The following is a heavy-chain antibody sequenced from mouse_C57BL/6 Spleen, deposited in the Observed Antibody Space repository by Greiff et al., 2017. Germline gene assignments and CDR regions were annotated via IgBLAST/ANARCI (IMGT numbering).Heavy chain of an antibody. Sequence: QVQLQQPGAELVKPGASVKLSCKASGYTFTSYWMHWVKQRPGQGLEWIGMIHPNSGSTNYNEKFKSKATLTVDKSSSTAYMQLSSLTSEDSAVYYCARSERLRVFDYWGQGTTLTVSS. J-gene: IGHJ2*01. CDR3: ARSERLRVFDY. CDR1: GYTFTSYW. V-gene: IGHV1-64*01. D-gene: IGHD2-4*01. CDR2: IHPNSGST.